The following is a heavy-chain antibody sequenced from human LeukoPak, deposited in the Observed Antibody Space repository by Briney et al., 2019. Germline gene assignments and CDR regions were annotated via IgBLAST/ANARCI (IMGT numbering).Heavy chain of an antibody. CDR2: ISSSSSYI. CDR1: GFTFSTYG. V-gene: IGHV3-21*01. CDR3: ARGASRADY. Sequence: GGSLRLSCAASGFTFSTYGIHWVRQAPGKRPEWVSSISSSSSYIYYADSVKGRFTISRDNAKNSLYLQMNSLRAEDTALYYCARGASRADYWGQGTLVTVSS. J-gene: IGHJ4*02.